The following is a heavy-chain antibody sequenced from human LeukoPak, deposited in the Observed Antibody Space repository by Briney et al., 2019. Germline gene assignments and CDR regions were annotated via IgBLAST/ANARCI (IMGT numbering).Heavy chain of an antibody. CDR1: GFTFSNAC. D-gene: IGHD2-8*01. J-gene: IGHJ4*02. V-gene: IGHV3-15*01. Sequence: KPGGSLRLSCAASGFTFSNACMTWVRQAPGKGLEWVGRITSKGDGGTTDYAAPVKGRFAISRDDSKNTLYLQMNSLTTEDTAVYYCIIDLRWDSTIDYWGQGTLVTVSS. CDR3: IIDLRWDSTIDY. CDR2: ITSKGDGGTT.